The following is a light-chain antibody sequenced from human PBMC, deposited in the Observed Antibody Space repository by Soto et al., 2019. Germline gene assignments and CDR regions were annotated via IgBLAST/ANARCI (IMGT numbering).Light chain of an antibody. J-gene: IGLJ1*01. CDR2: DVS. CDR3: SSYTSSSTRV. CDR1: SSDVGGYNY. V-gene: IGLV2-14*01. Sequence: QSALTQPASVSRSPGQSITISCTGTSSDVGGYNYVSWYQQHPGKAPKLMIYDVSNRPSGVSNRFSGSKSGNTASLTISWLQAEDEADYYCSSYTSSSTRVFGTGTKVTVL.